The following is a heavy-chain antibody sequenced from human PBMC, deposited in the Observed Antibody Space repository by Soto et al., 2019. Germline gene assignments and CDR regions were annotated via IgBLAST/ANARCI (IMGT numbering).Heavy chain of an antibody. CDR3: AKVSGRVNMFGVAWDQNSHMDV. CDR2: TRGSGRNT. J-gene: IGHJ6*03. V-gene: IGHV3-23*01. CDR1: GFTFRRYA. Sequence: EVQLLESGGGLVQPGGYLILSCAAYGFTFRRYAMTWFRQAPGKGLEWVSATRGSGRNTYYVDSVNGRFTISRDNSKNTLYLEMNSLRSEDTAVYFCAKVSGRVNMFGVAWDQNSHMDVWGKGTTVTVSS. D-gene: IGHD3-3*02.